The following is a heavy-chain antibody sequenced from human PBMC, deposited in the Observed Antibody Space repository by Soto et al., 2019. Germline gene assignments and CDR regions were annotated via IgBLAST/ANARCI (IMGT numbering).Heavy chain of an antibody. CDR2: ISNYNGNT. Sequence: ASVKVSCKASGYTFSTYGISWVRQAPGQGLEWMGWISNYNGNTKYAQKFQGRVTMTADTSTDTAYMELSSLRSDDTAVYYCARFRVYGDEVDAFDIWGQGTMVTVSS. D-gene: IGHD4-17*01. CDR1: GYTFSTYG. J-gene: IGHJ3*02. CDR3: ARFRVYGDEVDAFDI. V-gene: IGHV1-18*01.